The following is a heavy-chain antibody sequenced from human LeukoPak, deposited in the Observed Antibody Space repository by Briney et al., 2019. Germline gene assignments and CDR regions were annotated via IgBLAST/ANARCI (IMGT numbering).Heavy chain of an antibody. D-gene: IGHD3-9*01. V-gene: IGHV1-8*01. J-gene: IGHJ6*02. CDR2: MNPNSGNT. CDR3: ARGKTGYFPYYYYYGMDV. Sequence: ASVKVSCKASGYTFTSYDINWVRQATGQGLEWMGWMNPNSGNTGYAQKFQGRVTMIRNTSISTAYMELSSLRSEDTAVYYCARGKTGYFPYYYYYGMDVWGQGTTVTVSS. CDR1: GYTFTSYD.